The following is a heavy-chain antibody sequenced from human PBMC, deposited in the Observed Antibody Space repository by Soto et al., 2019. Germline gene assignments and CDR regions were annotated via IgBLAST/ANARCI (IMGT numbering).Heavy chain of an antibody. D-gene: IGHD3-10*01. Sequence: ASVKVSCKASGYTFTSYGISWVRQAPGQGLEWMGWISAYNGNTKNAQKLQGRVTMTTDTSTSTAYMELRSLRSDDTAVYYCARDWVLWFGYNLFDSRGQRSSVTVSS. J-gene: IGHJ5*01. V-gene: IGHV1-18*01. CDR3: ARDWVLWFGYNLFDS. CDR1: GYTFTSYG. CDR2: ISAYNGNT.